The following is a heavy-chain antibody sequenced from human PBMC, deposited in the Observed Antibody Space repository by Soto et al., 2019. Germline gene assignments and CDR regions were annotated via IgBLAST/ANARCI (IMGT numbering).Heavy chain of an antibody. CDR2: IYYSGST. Sequence: SETLSLTCTVSGGSVSSGGYYWSWIRQHPGRGLEWIGYIYYSGSTYYNPSLKSRVTISVDTSKNQFSLKLSSVTAADTAVYYCARAPSYGSIDYWGQGTLVTSPQ. D-gene: IGHD5-18*01. CDR1: GGSVSSGGYY. V-gene: IGHV4-31*03. J-gene: IGHJ4*02. CDR3: ARAPSYGSIDY.